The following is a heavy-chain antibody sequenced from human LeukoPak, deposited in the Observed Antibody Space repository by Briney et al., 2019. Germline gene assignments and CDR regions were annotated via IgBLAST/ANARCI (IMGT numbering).Heavy chain of an antibody. J-gene: IGHJ4*02. CDR3: ARDQFRDYFRGADY. CDR1: GFTFSSYA. D-gene: IGHD3-16*01. Sequence: PGGSLRLSCAASGFTFSSYAMSWVRQAPGKGLEWVSAISGSGGSTHYADSVKGRFTISRDNSKNTLYLQFNSLRVDDTAVYYCARDQFRDYFRGADYWGQGTLVTVSS. CDR2: ISGSGGST. V-gene: IGHV3-23*01.